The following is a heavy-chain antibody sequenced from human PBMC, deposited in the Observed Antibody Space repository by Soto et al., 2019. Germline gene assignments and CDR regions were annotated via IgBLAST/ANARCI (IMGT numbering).Heavy chain of an antibody. V-gene: IGHV3-23*01. CDR3: AKEDDYGDLGLDP. Sequence: EVQLLESGGGLVQPGGSLRLSCAASGFTFSSYAMSWVRQAPGKGLEWVSAISGSGGGTYYADSVKGRFNISRDHSKNTLYLQMNSLRAEDTAVYYCAKEDDYGDLGLDPWGQGTLVTVSS. CDR1: GFTFSSYA. D-gene: IGHD4-17*01. J-gene: IGHJ5*02. CDR2: ISGSGGGT.